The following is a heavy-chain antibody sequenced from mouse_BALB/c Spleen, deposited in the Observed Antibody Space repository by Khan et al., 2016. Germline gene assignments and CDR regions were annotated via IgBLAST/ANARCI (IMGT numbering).Heavy chain of an antibody. CDR1: GYTFTTAG. V-gene: IGHV9-4*02. D-gene: IGHD2-1*01. Sequence: QIQLVQSGPELKKPGETVRISCKASGYTFTTAGMQWVQKMPGKGLKWIGWINPHSGVPKYAEDFKGRFAFSLETSASTAYLQIRILTNEDTATYYCARTVGNYGYFDYWGQGTTLTVSS. CDR3: ARTVGNYGYFDY. CDR2: INPHSGVP. J-gene: IGHJ2*01.